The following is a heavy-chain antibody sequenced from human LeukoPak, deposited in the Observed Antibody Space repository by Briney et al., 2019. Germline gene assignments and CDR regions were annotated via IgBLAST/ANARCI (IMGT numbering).Heavy chain of an antibody. J-gene: IGHJ4*02. CDR1: GFAFSSYS. CDR2: ISSSSSYI. D-gene: IGHD5-12*01. CDR3: ARLGPNVATDY. V-gene: IGHV3-21*01. Sequence: GGSLRLSCAASGFAFSSYSMNWVRQAPGKGLEWVSSISSSSSYIYYADSVKGRFTISRDNAKNSLYLQMNSLRAEDTAVYYCARLGPNVATDYWGQGTLVTVSS.